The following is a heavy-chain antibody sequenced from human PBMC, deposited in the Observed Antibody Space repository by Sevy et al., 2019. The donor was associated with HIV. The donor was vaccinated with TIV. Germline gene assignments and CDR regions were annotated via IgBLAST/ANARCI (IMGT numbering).Heavy chain of an antibody. CDR3: ARDCNNNTCLWGLDV. J-gene: IGHJ6*02. CDR1: GFTFSRYW. V-gene: IGHV3-7*03. CDR2: IKVDGSEK. D-gene: IGHD1-20*01. Sequence: GGSLRLSCAASGFTFSRYWMSWVRQAPGKGLEWVANIKVDGSEKYYVDSVKGRFTISRDNAKNSLYLQMNSLRAEDTAVYYCARDCNNNTCLWGLDVWGQGTTVTVSS.